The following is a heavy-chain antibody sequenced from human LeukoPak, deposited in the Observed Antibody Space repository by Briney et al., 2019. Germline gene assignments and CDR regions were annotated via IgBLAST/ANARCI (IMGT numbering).Heavy chain of an antibody. V-gene: IGHV1-46*01. Sequence: ASVKVSCKASGYTFTSYYMHWVRQAPGQGLEWMGIINPSGGSTSYAQKFQGRVTMTRDPSTSTAYMELSSLRSEDTAVYYCARGGTGTAEDYWGQGTLVTVSS. CDR2: INPSGGST. J-gene: IGHJ4*02. D-gene: IGHD1-1*01. CDR3: ARGGTGTAEDY. CDR1: GYTFTSYY.